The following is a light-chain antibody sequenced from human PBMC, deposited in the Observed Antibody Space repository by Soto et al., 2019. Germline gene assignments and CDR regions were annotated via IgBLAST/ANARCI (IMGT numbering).Light chain of an antibody. CDR3: QQYNSYSTAWT. J-gene: IGKJ1*01. CDR2: DAS. CDR1: QSISVW. V-gene: IGKV1-5*01. Sequence: IQMTQSPSTLSASVGDRVTITCRASQSISVWLAWYQQKPGKAPKLLIYDASSLESGVPSRFSGSGSGTEFTLTISSLQPDDFATYYCQQYNSYSTAWTFGQETKVDIK.